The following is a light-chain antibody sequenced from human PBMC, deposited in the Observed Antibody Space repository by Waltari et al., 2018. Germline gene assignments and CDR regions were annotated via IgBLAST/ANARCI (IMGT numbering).Light chain of an antibody. Sequence: DIVMTQSPDSLAVSLDERATINCKSSQSVLSSSNNKNYLAWYQQKPGQPPKLLIYWASTRESGVPDRFSGSGSGTDFTLTISSLQAEDVAVYYCQQYYSTPPTFGQGTKVEIK. CDR1: QSVLSSSNNKNY. CDR2: WAS. V-gene: IGKV4-1*01. CDR3: QQYYSTPPT. J-gene: IGKJ1*01.